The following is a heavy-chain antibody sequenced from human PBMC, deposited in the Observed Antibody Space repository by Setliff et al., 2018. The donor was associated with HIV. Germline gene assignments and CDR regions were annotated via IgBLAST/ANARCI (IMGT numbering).Heavy chain of an antibody. V-gene: IGHV1-69*05. D-gene: IGHD3-22*01. J-gene: IGHJ4*02. CDR1: GGTFSSYA. Sequence: ASVKVSCKASGGTFSSYAISWVRQAPGQGLEWMGGIIPISGTVNYAQKFWGRVTITTHESTSTAYMELSSLRSDDTAVYYCARGMDYYDTSGYYQYYFDYWGQGTLVTVSS. CDR3: ARGMDYYDTSGYYQYYFDY. CDR2: IIPISGTV.